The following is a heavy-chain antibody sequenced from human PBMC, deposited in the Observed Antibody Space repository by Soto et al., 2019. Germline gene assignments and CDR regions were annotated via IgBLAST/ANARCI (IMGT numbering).Heavy chain of an antibody. CDR1: GFGFSNYY. D-gene: IGHD6-6*01. V-gene: IGHV3-11*01. CDR2: ISNIGGTI. CDR3: ARSMAARADY. J-gene: IGHJ4*02. Sequence: QVQLVESGGGLVKPGGSLRLSCAASGFGFSNYYMSWIRQAPGKGLEWISTISNIGGTIYYSDSVKGRFTNSRDNAKNALYLQMSSLMADDTAVYFCARSMAARADYWGQGTLVTISS.